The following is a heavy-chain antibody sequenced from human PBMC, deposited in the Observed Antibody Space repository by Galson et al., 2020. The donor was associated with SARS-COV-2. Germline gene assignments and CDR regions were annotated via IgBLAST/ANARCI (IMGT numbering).Heavy chain of an antibody. CDR1: GYTLTELS. V-gene: IGHV1-24*01. J-gene: IGHJ5*02. D-gene: IGHD2-2*01. Sequence: ASVMVSCKVSGYTLTELSMHWVRQAPGKGLEWMGGFDPEDGETIYAQKFQGRVTMTEDTSTDTAYMELSSLRSEDTAVYYCATGPPVPAAIMVPYNWFDPWGQGTLVTVSS. CDR2: FDPEDGET. CDR3: ATGPPVPAAIMVPYNWFDP.